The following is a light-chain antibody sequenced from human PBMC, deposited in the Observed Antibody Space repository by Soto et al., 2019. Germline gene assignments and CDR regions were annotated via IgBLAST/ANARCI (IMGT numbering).Light chain of an antibody. J-gene: IGLJ1*01. V-gene: IGLV2-14*01. CDR2: EVS. Sequence: QSVLTQPASVSGSPGQSITISCTGTSSDIGDYNYVSWYQQYPGKAPKLIISEVSSRPSGISNRFSGSKPASTASLTISGLQPEDEADYYCCSYSTTIPYVFGTGTKVTVL. CDR1: SSDIGDYNY. CDR3: CSYSTTIPYV.